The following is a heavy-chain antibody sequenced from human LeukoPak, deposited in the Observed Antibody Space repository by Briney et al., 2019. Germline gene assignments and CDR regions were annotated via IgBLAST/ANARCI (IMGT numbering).Heavy chain of an antibody. V-gene: IGHV3-30*04. D-gene: IGHD4-17*01. Sequence: SGGSLRLSCAASGFTFSSYAMHWVRQAPGKGREGGAVISYDGTQQYSAAPVKGRFTLSRANSKTTLYLQRNSLRAEAPAVYSCARAGMTTVTNDYWGQGTLVTVSS. CDR3: ARAGMTTVTNDY. CDR1: GFTFSSYA. J-gene: IGHJ4*02. CDR2: ISYDGTQQ.